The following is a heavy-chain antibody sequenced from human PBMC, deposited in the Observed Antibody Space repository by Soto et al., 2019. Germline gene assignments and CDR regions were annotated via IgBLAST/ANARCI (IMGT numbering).Heavy chain of an antibody. Sequence: EVQLVESGGGLVQPGGSLRLSCAASGFTFSDHYMDWVHQAPGKGLEWVGRSRNRANSYTTEYAASVKGRFSISRDDSKNSVYLQMNSLKTEDTAVYYCVRGITIIRGIHFDYWGQGTLVTVSS. J-gene: IGHJ4*02. D-gene: IGHD3-10*01. V-gene: IGHV3-72*01. CDR1: GFTFSDHY. CDR3: VRGITIIRGIHFDY. CDR2: SRNRANSYTT.